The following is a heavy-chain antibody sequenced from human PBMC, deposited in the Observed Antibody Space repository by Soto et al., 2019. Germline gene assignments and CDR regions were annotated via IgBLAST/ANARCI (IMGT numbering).Heavy chain of an antibody. CDR3: ARFRNNDYVWGSYRLYYFDY. Sequence: SETLSLTCTVSGGSISSGGYYWSWIRQHPGKGLERIGYIYYSGSTYYNPSLKSRVTISVDTSKNQFSLKLSSVTAADTAVYYCARFRNNDYVWGSYRLYYFDYWGQGTLVTVSS. CDR2: IYYSGST. CDR1: GGSISSGGYY. V-gene: IGHV4-31*03. J-gene: IGHJ4*02. D-gene: IGHD3-16*02.